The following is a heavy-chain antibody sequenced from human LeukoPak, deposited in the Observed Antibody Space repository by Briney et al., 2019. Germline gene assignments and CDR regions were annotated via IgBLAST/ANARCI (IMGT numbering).Heavy chain of an antibody. J-gene: IGHJ5*02. CDR2: ISAYNGNT. Sequence: ASVKVSCKASGYTFTSYGISWVRQAPGQGVEWMGWISAYNGNTNYAQKLQGRVTMTTDTSTSTAYMELRSLRSDDTAVYYCARHLEYYDFWSGYSPWGQGTLVTVSS. D-gene: IGHD3-3*01. V-gene: IGHV1-18*01. CDR3: ARHLEYYDFWSGYSP. CDR1: GYTFTSYG.